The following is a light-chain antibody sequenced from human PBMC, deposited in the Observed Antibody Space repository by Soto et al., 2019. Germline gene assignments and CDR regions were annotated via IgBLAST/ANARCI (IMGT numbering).Light chain of an antibody. CDR2: RND. CDR3: AAWDDTVRSYV. CDR1: ISNIGNNY. J-gene: IGLJ1*01. V-gene: IGLV1-47*01. Sequence: QSVLTQPSSVSGTPGQGVTISCSGSISNIGNNYVYWFQQLPGTAPKVLSNRNDQRPSGVPDRFSGSKSGTSASLAISWLRSEDEADYSCAAWDDTVRSYVFGTGTKLTVL.